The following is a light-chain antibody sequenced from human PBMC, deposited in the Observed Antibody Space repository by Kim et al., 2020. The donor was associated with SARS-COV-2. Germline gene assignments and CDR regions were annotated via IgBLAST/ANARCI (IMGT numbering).Light chain of an antibody. CDR1: KLGDKY. V-gene: IGLV3-1*01. CDR2: QDS. CDR3: QAWDSSTVWV. Sequence: SYELTQPPSVSVSPGQTASITCSGDKLGDKYACWYQQKPGQSPVVVIYQDSKRPSGIPERFSGSNSGNTATLTISGTQAMDEADYYCQAWDSSTVWVFGGGTQVTVL. J-gene: IGLJ3*02.